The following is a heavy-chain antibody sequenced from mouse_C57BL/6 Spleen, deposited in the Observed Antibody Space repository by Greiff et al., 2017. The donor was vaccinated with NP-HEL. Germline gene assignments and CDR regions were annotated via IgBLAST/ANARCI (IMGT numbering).Heavy chain of an antibody. CDR1: GYTFTDYY. V-gene: IGHV1-26*01. Sequence: EVQLQQSGPELVKPGASVKISCKASGYTFTDYYMNWVKQSHGKSLEWIGDINPNNGGTSYNQKFKGKATLTVDKSSSTAYMELRSLTSEDSAVYYCASGGLRPSYAMDYWGQGTSVTVSS. CDR2: INPNNGGT. D-gene: IGHD2-4*01. CDR3: ASGGLRPSYAMDY. J-gene: IGHJ4*01.